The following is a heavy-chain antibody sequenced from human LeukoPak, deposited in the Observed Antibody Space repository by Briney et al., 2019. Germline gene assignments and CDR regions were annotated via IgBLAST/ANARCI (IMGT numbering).Heavy chain of an antibody. J-gene: IGHJ4*02. D-gene: IGHD3-10*01. CDR1: GYTVTSHY. CDR3: ARSGYYGAGSFDY. V-gene: IGHV1-46*01. Sequence: ASMKVSCKASGYTVTSHYIHWVRQAPGQGLEWMGIINPNSGSTDQTQKFQGRVTLTRDTSTSTFYMELSSLRSEDTAMYYCARSGYYGAGSFDYWGQGTLVTVSS. CDR2: INPNSGST.